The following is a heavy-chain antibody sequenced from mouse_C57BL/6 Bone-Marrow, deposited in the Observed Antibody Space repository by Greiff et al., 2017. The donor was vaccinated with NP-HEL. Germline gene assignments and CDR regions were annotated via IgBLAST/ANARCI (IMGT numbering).Heavy chain of an antibody. V-gene: IGHV5-12*01. CDR2: ISNGGGST. CDR1: GFTFSDYY. CDR3: ARHPMVTGAY. Sequence: EVKLVESGGGLVQPGGSLKLSCAASGFTFSDYYMYWVRQTPEKRLEWVAYISNGGGSTYYPDTVKGRFTISRDNAKNTLYLQMSRLKSEDTAMYYCARHPMVTGAYWGQGTLVTVSA. J-gene: IGHJ3*01. D-gene: IGHD2-2*01.